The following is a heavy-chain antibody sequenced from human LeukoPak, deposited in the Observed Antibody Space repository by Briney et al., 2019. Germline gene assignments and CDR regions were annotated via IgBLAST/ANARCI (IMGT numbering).Heavy chain of an antibody. CDR3: ARDCGGGSCYGPYDAFDI. CDR2: INSDGGTI. Sequence: GGSLRLSCEASGFTFSSYEMNWVRQAPGKGVECVSYINSDGGTIYYADSVKGRFTISRDNDKNSLTLQMNSLRAEDTAVYYCARDCGGGSCYGPYDAFDIWGQGTMVTVSS. D-gene: IGHD2-15*01. CDR1: GFTFSSYE. J-gene: IGHJ3*02. V-gene: IGHV3-48*03.